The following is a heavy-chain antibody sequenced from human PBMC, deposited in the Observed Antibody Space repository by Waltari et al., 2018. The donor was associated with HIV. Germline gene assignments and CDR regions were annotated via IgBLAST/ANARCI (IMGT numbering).Heavy chain of an antibody. CDR1: GYTFTGYY. D-gene: IGHD5-12*01. CDR2: INPNSGGT. Sequence: QVQLVQSGAEVKKPGASVKVSCKASGYTFTGYYMHWVRQAPGQGLEWMGWINPNSGGTNYAQKFQGRVTMTRDTSISTAYMELSRLRSDDTAVYYCARDVIEMATTNAWFDPWGQGTLVTVSS. CDR3: ARDVIEMATTNAWFDP. V-gene: IGHV1-2*02. J-gene: IGHJ5*02.